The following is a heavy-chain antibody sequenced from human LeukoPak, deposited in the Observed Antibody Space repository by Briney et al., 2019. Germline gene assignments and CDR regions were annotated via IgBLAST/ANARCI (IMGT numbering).Heavy chain of an antibody. J-gene: IGHJ3*02. CDR3: ARFPCSGDSCYSGIRAFDI. V-gene: IGHV4-34*01. CDR1: GGSFSTYY. D-gene: IGHD2-15*01. Sequence: PSETLSLTCAVYGGSFSTYYWNWIRQSPGKGLDWIGGINHGGSANRNPSLKSRVTLSVDTYKNQFSLRLSSVTAADTALYYCARFPCSGDSCYSGIRAFDIWGQGTMVTVSS. CDR2: INHGGSA.